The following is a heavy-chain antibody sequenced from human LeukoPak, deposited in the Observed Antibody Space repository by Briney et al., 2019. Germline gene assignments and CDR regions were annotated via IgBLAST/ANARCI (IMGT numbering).Heavy chain of an antibody. CDR3: ARDQEVRGVDLNFDY. V-gene: IGHV3-23*01. CDR1: GFTFSSYG. Sequence: GGSLRLSCAASGFTFSSYGMSWVRQAPGKGLEWVSAISGSGGSTYYADSVKGRFTISRDNAKNSLYLQMNSLRAEDTAVYYCARDQEVRGVDLNFDYWGQGTLVTVSS. CDR2: ISGSGGST. J-gene: IGHJ4*02. D-gene: IGHD3-10*01.